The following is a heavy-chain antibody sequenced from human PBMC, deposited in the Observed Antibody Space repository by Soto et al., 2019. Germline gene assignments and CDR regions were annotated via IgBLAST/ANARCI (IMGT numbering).Heavy chain of an antibody. CDR3: AKATTNGGWFNPFDS. CDR2: LSGSGTST. Sequence: VSLRLSCAASGFSFVNYAMNWVRQAPGKGLEWVSGLSGSGTSTYYADSVKGRFTISRDNSRDTLFLQMNSLTADNTAVYYCAKATTNGGWFNPFDSWGQGXLVTVYS. CDR1: GFSFVNYA. J-gene: IGHJ4*02. V-gene: IGHV3-23*01. D-gene: IGHD6-19*01.